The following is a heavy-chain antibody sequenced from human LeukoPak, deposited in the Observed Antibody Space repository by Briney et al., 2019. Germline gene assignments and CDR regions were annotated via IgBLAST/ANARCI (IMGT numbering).Heavy chain of an antibody. Sequence: GGSLRLSCAASGFTFSTYAMHWVRQAQGKGLEYVSAIKNNGGGTYYASSVQGRFTVSRDNSRSTLYLQMDSLRPGDMAIYYCARVQSTVRGIQGPFDLWGQGTLVTVS. CDR3: ARVQSTVRGIQGPFDL. CDR2: IKNNGGGT. CDR1: GFTFSTYA. V-gene: IGHV3-64*01. D-gene: IGHD3-10*01. J-gene: IGHJ4*02.